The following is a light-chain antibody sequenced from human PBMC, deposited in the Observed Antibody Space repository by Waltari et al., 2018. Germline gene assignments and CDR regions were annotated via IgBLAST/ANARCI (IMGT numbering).Light chain of an antibody. CDR2: TEW. V-gene: IGKV3-11*01. J-gene: IGKJ5*01. CDR3: QQRSNWPPSIT. CDR1: ESVSTS. Sequence: EIVLTQSPATLSLSPGERASLSCRASESVSTSLAWYQQQPGQAPRLLNHTEWMRAPGTQTRFPGSGSGTDFTLTISSLEPEDYAVYYCQQRSNWPPSITFGQGTRLEI.